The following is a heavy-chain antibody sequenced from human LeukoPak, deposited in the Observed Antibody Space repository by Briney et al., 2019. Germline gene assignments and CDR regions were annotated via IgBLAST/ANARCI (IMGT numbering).Heavy chain of an antibody. CDR1: GYTFTSYG. Sequence: ASETVSCKASGYTFTSYGISWVRQAPGQGLEWMGWISDYNGNTNYAQKLQGRVPMTTDTSTSTVYMDLSRLTLEDTAVYYCARGPPRRYCSGGSCLPGYWGQGTLVTVSS. CDR3: ARGPPRRYCSGGSCLPGY. J-gene: IGHJ4*02. D-gene: IGHD2-15*01. V-gene: IGHV1-18*01. CDR2: ISDYNGNT.